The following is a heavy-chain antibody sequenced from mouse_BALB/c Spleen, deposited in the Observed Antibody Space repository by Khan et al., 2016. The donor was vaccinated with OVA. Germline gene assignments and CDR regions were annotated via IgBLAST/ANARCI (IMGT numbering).Heavy chain of an antibody. CDR3: ARGGYGNRYYAMDY. D-gene: IGHD2-10*02. CDR2: IYPGDGDT. V-gene: IGHV1-87*01. Sequence: VELVESGAELARPGASVKLSCKASGYTFTSYWMQWVKQRPGQGLEWIGTIYPGDGDTRYTQKFKGKATLTADKSSSTAYLQLSFLASEDSAVYYCARGGYGNRYYAMDYWGQGTSVTVSS. CDR1: GYTFTSYW. J-gene: IGHJ4*01.